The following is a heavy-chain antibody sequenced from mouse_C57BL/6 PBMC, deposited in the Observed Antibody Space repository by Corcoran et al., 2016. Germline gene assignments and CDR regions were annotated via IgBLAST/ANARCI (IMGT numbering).Heavy chain of an antibody. CDR1: GFSLSTSGMG. V-gene: IGHV8-12*01. CDR3: ARSTTFYYGNYVWYFDV. D-gene: IGHD2-1*01. Sequence: QVTLKESGPGILQSSQTLSLTCSFSGFSLSTSGMGVSWIRQPSGKGLEWLAHIYWDDDKRYHPSLKSRLTISKDTSRNQVFLKITSVDTADTATYYCARSTTFYYGNYVWYFDVWGTGTTVTVSS. J-gene: IGHJ1*03. CDR2: IYWDDDK.